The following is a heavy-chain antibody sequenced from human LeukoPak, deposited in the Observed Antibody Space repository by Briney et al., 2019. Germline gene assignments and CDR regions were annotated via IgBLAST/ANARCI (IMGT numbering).Heavy chain of an antibody. Sequence: PGGSLRLSCVASGFTFSSHAMSWVRQAPARGLEWVSSLRGDGETFYADSVKGRFTLSRDHSRNTVYLHLNNLRVEDTAVYYCAKASWVSSADAVLWGQGTVVTVS. D-gene: IGHD3-16*01. J-gene: IGHJ4*02. CDR1: GFTFSSHA. V-gene: IGHV3-23*01. CDR3: AKASWVSSADAVL. CDR2: LRGDGET.